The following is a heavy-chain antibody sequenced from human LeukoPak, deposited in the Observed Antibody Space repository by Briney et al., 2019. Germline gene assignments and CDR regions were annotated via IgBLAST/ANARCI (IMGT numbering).Heavy chain of an antibody. Sequence: GGSLRLSCAASGFTFSSYWMHWVRQGPGKGLVWVSRISSDGSSTADADSVKGRFTISRDNAKNTLFLQMNSLRAEDTAVYYCARVGPYCGGCSCYDYWGQGTLVTVSS. CDR3: ARVGPYCGGCSCYDY. CDR1: GFTFSSYW. D-gene: IGHD2-15*01. V-gene: IGHV3-74*01. CDR2: ISSDGSST. J-gene: IGHJ4*02.